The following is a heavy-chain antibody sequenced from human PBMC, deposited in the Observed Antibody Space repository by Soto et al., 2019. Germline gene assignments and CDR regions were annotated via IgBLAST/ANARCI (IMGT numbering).Heavy chain of an antibody. CDR2: INPSVGYA. D-gene: IGHD6-13*01. CDR3: AREKLGLTSAAHQGGGLDP. J-gene: IGHJ5*02. V-gene: IGHV1-46*01. CDR1: GYTFTANY. Sequence: QVQLVQSGAEAKKPGASVKVSCKASGYTFTANYLHWVRQVPGQGLEWMGIINPSVGYATYSQNFQGRVTMTRDTSTSTVYMELNSLRYDDTAVYYCAREKLGLTSAAHQGGGLDPWGQGTLVTVSS.